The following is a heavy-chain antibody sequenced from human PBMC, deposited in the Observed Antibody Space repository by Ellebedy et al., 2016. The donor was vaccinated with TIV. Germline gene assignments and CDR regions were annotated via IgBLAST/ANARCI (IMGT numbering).Heavy chain of an antibody. V-gene: IGHV1-69*13. J-gene: IGHJ2*01. CDR1: GGTFSTYA. CDR2: TIPMFGTA. Sequence: AASVKVSCKASGGTFSTYAISWVRRAPGQGLEWLGGTIPMFGTANFAQRFQGRVTITADESRSTAYMELSSLRSEDTAVYYCAGDRAPIGRNWYFDLWGRGTLVTVSS. D-gene: IGHD5-24*01. CDR3: AGDRAPIGRNWYFDL.